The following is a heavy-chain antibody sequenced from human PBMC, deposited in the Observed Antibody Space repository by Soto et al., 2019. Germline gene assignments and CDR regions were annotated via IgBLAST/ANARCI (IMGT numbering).Heavy chain of an antibody. CDR1: GESISSSNW. V-gene: IGHV4-4*02. D-gene: IGHD3-3*01. Sequence: PSETLSLTCAVSGESISSSNWWSWVRQPPGKGLEWIGEIYHSVNTKYNPSLKSRVTISVDKSKNQFSLELNSVTAADTAVYYCARENDFSSGPNGLDVWGQGTTVTVSS. CDR3: ARENDFSSGPNGLDV. J-gene: IGHJ6*02. CDR2: IYHSVNT.